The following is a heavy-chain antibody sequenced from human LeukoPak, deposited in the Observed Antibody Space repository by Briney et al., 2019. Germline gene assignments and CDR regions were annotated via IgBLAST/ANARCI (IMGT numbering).Heavy chain of an antibody. J-gene: IGHJ4*02. Sequence: ASVEVSCKASGYTFTDYYLHWVRQARGQGLEWMGWINPNSGGTNYAQKFQGRVTMTRDTSISTAYMELSRLRSDDTAVYYCARDYYDSSGYSEGEFDYWGQGTLVTVSS. CDR2: INPNSGGT. CDR3: ARDYYDSSGYSEGEFDY. CDR1: GYTFTDYY. V-gene: IGHV1-2*02. D-gene: IGHD3-22*01.